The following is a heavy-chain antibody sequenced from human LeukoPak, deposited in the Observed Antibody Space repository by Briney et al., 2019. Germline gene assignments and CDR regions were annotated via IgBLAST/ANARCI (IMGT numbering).Heavy chain of an antibody. Sequence: GGSLRLSCAASGFTFSSYSMNWVRQAPGKGLEWVSSISSSSSYIYYADSVKGRFTISRDNAKNSLYLQMNSLRAEDTAVYYCARDSYYDILTGYYTYFDYWGQGTLVTVSS. D-gene: IGHD3-9*01. J-gene: IGHJ4*02. CDR1: GFTFSSYS. CDR2: ISSSSSYI. CDR3: ARDSYYDILTGYYTYFDY. V-gene: IGHV3-21*01.